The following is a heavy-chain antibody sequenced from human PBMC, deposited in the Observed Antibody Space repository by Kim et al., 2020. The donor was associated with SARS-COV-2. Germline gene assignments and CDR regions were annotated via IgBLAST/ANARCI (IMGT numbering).Heavy chain of an antibody. J-gene: IGHJ4*02. Sequence: KLQGRVTMTTDTSTSTAYMELRSLRSDDTAVYYCARPTTVTSSTEYYFDYWGQGTLVTVSS. V-gene: IGHV1-18*01. CDR3: ARPTTVTSSTEYYFDY. D-gene: IGHD4-17*01.